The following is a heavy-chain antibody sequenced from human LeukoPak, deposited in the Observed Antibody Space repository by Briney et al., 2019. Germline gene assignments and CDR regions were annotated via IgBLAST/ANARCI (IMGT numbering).Heavy chain of an antibody. CDR2: IYTSGST. V-gene: IGHV4-4*09. J-gene: IGHJ6*03. Sequence: SETLSLTCTVSGGSISSYYWSWIRQPPGKGLEWIGYIYTSGSTNYNPSLKSRVTISVDTSKTQFSLKLSSMTAADTPRYYCARHSEWESHSTLMTYYYMDVWGKGTTVTVS. D-gene: IGHD1-26*01. CDR3: ARHSEWESHSTLMTYYYMDV. CDR1: GGSISSYY.